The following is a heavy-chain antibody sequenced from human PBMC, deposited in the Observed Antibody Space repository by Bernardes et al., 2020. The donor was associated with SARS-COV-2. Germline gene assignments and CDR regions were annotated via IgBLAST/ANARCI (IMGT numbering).Heavy chain of an antibody. D-gene: IGHD6-13*01. CDR3: ARDSSAVGTYQNFDY. Sequence: SETLSLTCAVSGGSFSRYYWTWIRQPPGRGLEWIGGITRTGSTNYNPSLVSRVTMSVDTSKNQFSLKLSSVTAADTAVYYCARDSSAVGTYQNFDYWGQGTLVNVAS. CDR2: ITRTGST. CDR1: GGSFSRYY. J-gene: IGHJ4*02. V-gene: IGHV4-34*01.